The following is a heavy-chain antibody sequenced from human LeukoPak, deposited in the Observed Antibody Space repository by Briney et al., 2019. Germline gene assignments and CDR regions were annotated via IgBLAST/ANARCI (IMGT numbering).Heavy chain of an antibody. J-gene: IGHJ4*02. V-gene: IGHV4-59*08. Sequence: PSETLSLTCTVSGSSLSSYYWSWIRQPPGKGLEWVGYIYYSGSTKYNPSLKSRVTISVETSKNQFSLKLSSVTAADTAVYYCARGARAGYILEPFDYWGQGTLVTVSS. CDR3: ARGARAGYILEPFDY. CDR1: GSSLSSYY. D-gene: IGHD5-24*01. CDR2: IYYSGST.